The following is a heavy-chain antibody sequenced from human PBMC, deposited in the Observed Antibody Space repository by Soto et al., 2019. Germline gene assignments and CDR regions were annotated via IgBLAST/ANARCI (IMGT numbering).Heavy chain of an antibody. J-gene: IGHJ3*02. Sequence: GASVKVSCKASGYTFTGYYMHWVRQAPGQGLEWMGWINPNSGGTNYAQKFQGRVTMTRDTSISTAYMELSRLRSDDTAVYYCATKMETIFGVGHTRAFDIWGQGTMVTVSS. CDR2: INPNSGGT. CDR1: GYTFTGYY. D-gene: IGHD3-3*01. CDR3: ATKMETIFGVGHTRAFDI. V-gene: IGHV1-2*02.